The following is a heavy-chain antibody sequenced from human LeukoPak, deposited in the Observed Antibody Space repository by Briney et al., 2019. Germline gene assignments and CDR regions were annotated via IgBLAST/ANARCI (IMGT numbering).Heavy chain of an antibody. V-gene: IGHV4-39*01. CDR3: ARIPPYYDIFSRGGRDV. D-gene: IGHD3-9*01. CDR2: IYYSGST. Sequence: SETLSLTCTVPGGSISSSSHYWGWIRQPPGKGLEWIGSIYYSGSTYYNPSLKSRVTISVDTSKNQFSLNLSSVTAADTAVYYCARIPPYYDIFSRGGRDVWGQGTTVTVSS. J-gene: IGHJ6*02. CDR1: GGSISSSSHY.